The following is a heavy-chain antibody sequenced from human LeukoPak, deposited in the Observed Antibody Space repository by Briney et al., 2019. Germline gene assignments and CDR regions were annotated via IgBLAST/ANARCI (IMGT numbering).Heavy chain of an antibody. CDR2: ISGSGGST. D-gene: IGHD2-21*02. J-gene: IGHJ4*02. CDR3: AKSPCGGDCYSIFDY. V-gene: IGHV3-23*01. CDR1: GFTFNSYG. Sequence: GGSLRLSCAASGFTFNSYGMNWVRQAPGKGLEWVSAISGSGGSTYYADSVKGRFTISRDNSKNTLYLQMNSLRAEDTAVYYCAKSPCGGDCYSIFDYWGQGTLVTVSS.